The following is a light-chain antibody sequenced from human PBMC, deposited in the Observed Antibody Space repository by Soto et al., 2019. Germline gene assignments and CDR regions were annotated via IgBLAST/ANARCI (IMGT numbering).Light chain of an antibody. Sequence: QSALTRPASVSGSPGQSITISCTGTSSDVGSYNLVSWYQQHPGKAPKLIIYEGSKRPSGVSNRFSGSKSGNTASLTISGLQAEDEADYCCSYAGSNTWVFGGGTKLTVL. V-gene: IGLV2-23*01. CDR1: SSDVGSYNL. J-gene: IGLJ3*02. CDR3: CSYAGSNTWV. CDR2: EGS.